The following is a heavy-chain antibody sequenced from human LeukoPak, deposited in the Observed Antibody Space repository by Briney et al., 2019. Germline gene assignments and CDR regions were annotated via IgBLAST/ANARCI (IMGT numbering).Heavy chain of an antibody. CDR3: VKNPHKIWWVRSWKKDGFDI. CDR2: ISGSGGST. Sequence: PGGSLRLSCAASGFTFSSYAMSWVRQAPGKGLEWVSAISGSGGSTYYADSVKGRFTISRDNAKNSLYLQMNSLRAEDTALYYCVKNPHKIWWVRSWKKDGFDIWGQRKKV. V-gene: IGHV3-23*01. CDR1: GFTFSSYA. J-gene: IGHJ3*02. D-gene: IGHD2-15*01.